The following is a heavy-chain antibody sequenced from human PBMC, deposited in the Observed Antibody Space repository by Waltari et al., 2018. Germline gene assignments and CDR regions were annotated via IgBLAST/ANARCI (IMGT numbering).Heavy chain of an antibody. CDR2: IWFDGSNQ. CDR3: AKGAYHVSSSNGDS. J-gene: IGHJ4*02. V-gene: IGHV3-30*02. D-gene: IGHD6-6*01. CDR1: AFTFSSND. Sequence: QGQLVESGGGVVQPGGSLRLSCTDSAFTFSSNDLHWVRQTPGKGLEWVAVIWFDGSNQFYADSVKGRFTISRDNSKNTAYLHMNSPRAEDTAIYYCAKGAYHVSSSNGDSWGQGTLVIVSS.